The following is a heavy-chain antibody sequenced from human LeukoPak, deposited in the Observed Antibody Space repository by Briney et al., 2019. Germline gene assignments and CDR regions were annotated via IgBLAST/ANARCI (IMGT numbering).Heavy chain of an antibody. CDR3: ARDLHGDYDY. V-gene: IGHV1-69*06. D-gene: IGHD4-17*01. J-gene: IGHJ4*02. CDR1: GYTFSNYY. Sequence: SVKVSCKASGYTFSNYYLHWVRQAPGQGLEWMGGIIPIFGTANYAQKFQGRVTITADKSTSSAYMELSSLRSEDTAVYYCARDLHGDYDYWGQGTLVTVSS. CDR2: IIPIFGTA.